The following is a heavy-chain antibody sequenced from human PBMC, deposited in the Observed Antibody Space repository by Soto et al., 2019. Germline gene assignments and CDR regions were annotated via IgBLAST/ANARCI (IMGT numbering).Heavy chain of an antibody. V-gene: IGHV1-18*01. Sequence: QVQLVQSGAEVKTPGSSVKVSCNASVYTFTSYGISWVRQAPGQGLEWMGWISAYNGNTNYAQKLHGRVTMTTDTSTSTAYMELMSMRSAETVVYYCARGIHAFPIWGQGTMVTVS. J-gene: IGHJ3*02. D-gene: IGHD6-13*01. CDR3: ARGIHAFPI. CDR1: VYTFTSYG. CDR2: ISAYNGNT.